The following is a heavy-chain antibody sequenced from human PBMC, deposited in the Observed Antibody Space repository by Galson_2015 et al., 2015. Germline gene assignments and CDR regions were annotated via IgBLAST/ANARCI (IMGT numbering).Heavy chain of an antibody. CDR1: GFTFSSSG. CDR3: AKQSGTSYYQPVDY. D-gene: IGHD2-2*01. CDR2: IWYDGTNK. Sequence: SLRLSCAASGFTFSSSGMHWVRQAPGKGLEWVAVIWYDGTNKYYADSVKGRFTISRDNSKNTLYVQMNSLRAEDTAVYYCAKQSGTSYYQPVDYWGQGTLVSVSS. J-gene: IGHJ4*02. V-gene: IGHV3-33*06.